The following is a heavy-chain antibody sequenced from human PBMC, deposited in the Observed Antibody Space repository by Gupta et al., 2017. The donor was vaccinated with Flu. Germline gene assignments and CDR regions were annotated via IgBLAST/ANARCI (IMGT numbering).Heavy chain of an antibody. CDR3: ATVTSGC. CDR2: INPDGSST. Sequence: SSYWQWVRQAPGKELVWVSRINPDGSSTTYAQSVKGRFTISRDNAKNTLYLQMNSLGDDDTAVYYCATVTSGCWGQGTLVTVSS. CDR1: SSY. D-gene: IGHD4-17*01. J-gene: IGHJ4*02. V-gene: IGHV3-74*03.